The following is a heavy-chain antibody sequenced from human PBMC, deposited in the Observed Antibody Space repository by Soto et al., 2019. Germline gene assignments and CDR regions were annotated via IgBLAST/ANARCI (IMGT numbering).Heavy chain of an antibody. CDR1: GFTFS. D-gene: IGHD6-13*01. CDR3: ARDRFASSWSYFEY. V-gene: IGHV3-30-3*01. CDR2: ISYDGGNK. J-gene: IGHJ4*02. Sequence: QVQLVESGGVVVQPGRSLRLSCAASGFTFSMHWVRQAPGKGLGWVAVISYDGGNKYYADSVRGRFTISRDNSNKTLYLQMNSLRPEDTALYYCARDRFASSWSYFEYWGQGTLVTVSS.